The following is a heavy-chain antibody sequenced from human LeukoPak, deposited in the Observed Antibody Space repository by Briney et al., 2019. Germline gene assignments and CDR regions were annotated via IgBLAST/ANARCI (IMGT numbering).Heavy chain of an antibody. CDR1: GFSFSTYA. V-gene: IGHV3-23*01. CDR2: ISGGGGST. Sequence: GGSLRLSCVASGFSFSTYAMSWVRQAPGKGLEWVSGISGGGGSTYSADSVKGRFTISRDNSKRMLYLQMNRLRVEDTAVYYCAKVLDTATVNFDSWGQGTLVTVSS. D-gene: IGHD5-18*01. J-gene: IGHJ4*02. CDR3: AKVLDTATVNFDS.